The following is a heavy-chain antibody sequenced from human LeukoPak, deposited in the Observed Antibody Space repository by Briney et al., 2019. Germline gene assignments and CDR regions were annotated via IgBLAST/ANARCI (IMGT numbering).Heavy chain of an antibody. D-gene: IGHD6-13*01. CDR3: ARGGFDSRSPTPFQH. J-gene: IGHJ1*01. V-gene: IGHV4-34*01. CDR1: GGSISSYY. CDR2: INHSGST. Sequence: PSETLSLTCTVSGGSISSYYWSWIRQPPGKGLEWIGEINHSGSTNYNPSLKSRVTISVDTSKNQFSLKLSSVTAADTAVYYCARGGFDSRSPTPFQHWGQGTLVTVSS.